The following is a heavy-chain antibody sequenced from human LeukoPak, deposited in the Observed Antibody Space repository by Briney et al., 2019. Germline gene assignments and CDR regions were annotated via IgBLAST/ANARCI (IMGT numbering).Heavy chain of an antibody. V-gene: IGHV4-59*08. Sequence: SETLSLTCTVSGGSISSYYWSWIRQPPGKGLEWIGYIYYSGSTNYNPSLKSRVTISVDTSKNQFSLKLSSVTAADTAVYYCASDDLSWSLGYWGQGTLVTVSS. D-gene: IGHD6-13*01. CDR2: IYYSGST. CDR1: GGSISSYY. J-gene: IGHJ4*02. CDR3: ASDDLSWSLGY.